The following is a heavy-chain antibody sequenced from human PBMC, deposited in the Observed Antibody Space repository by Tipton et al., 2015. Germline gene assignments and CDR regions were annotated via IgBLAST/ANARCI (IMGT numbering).Heavy chain of an antibody. D-gene: IGHD2-15*01. CDR1: GDSISSSDYY. V-gene: IGHV4-39*01. Sequence: TLSLTCTVSGDSISSSDYYGGWIRQPPGKRLEWIGSIYYSGSTYFNPSLKSRVTIAVDTSKNQFSLKLSSVTAADTALYYCLTGYCSAGSCYRYYGMDVWGQGTTVTVSS. J-gene: IGHJ6*02. CDR3: LTGYCSAGSCYRYYGMDV. CDR2: IYYSGST.